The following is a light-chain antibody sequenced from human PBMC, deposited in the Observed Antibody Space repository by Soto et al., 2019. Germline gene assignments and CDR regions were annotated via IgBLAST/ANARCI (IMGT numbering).Light chain of an antibody. V-gene: IGLV2-14*01. Sequence: QSVLTQPASVSGSPGQSITLSCTGTSSDVGGYNYVSWYQQHPGKAPKLMIYEVSNRPSGVSNRFSGSKSGNTASLTISGLQAEDEADYYCKSYASSGTLVFGNGTKV. CDR3: KSYASSGTLV. J-gene: IGLJ1*01. CDR1: SSDVGGYNY. CDR2: EVS.